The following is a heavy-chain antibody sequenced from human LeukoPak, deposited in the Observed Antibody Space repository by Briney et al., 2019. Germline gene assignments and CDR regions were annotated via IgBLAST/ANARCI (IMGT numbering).Heavy chain of an antibody. V-gene: IGHV3-21*04. J-gene: IGHJ4*02. CDR2: ISSSSSYI. CDR3: AKGEPGDFGEWSIDY. Sequence: GGSLRLSCAASGFTFSSYSMNWVRQAPGKGLEWVSSISSSSSYIYYADSVKGRFTISRDNAKNSLYLQMNSLRAEDTAVYYCAKGEPGDFGEWSIDYWGQGTLVTVSS. CDR1: GFTFSSYS. D-gene: IGHD3-10*01.